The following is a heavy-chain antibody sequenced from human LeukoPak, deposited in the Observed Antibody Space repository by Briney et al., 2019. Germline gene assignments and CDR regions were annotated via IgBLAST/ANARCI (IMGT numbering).Heavy chain of an antibody. CDR2: ISGSGGST. J-gene: IGHJ3*02. Sequence: GGSLRLSCAASGFTLSNYNMNWVRQAPGKGLEWVSAISGSGGSTYYADSVKGRFTISRDNSKNTLYLQMNSLRAEDTAVYYCAKLRMIVVDGPFDIWGQGTMVTVSS. CDR1: GFTLSNYN. V-gene: IGHV3-23*01. CDR3: AKLRMIVVDGPFDI. D-gene: IGHD3-22*01.